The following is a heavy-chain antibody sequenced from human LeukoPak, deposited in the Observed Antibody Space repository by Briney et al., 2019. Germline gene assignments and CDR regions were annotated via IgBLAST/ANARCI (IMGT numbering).Heavy chain of an antibody. V-gene: IGHV3-33*01. CDR3: VRGPYGSGSYR. D-gene: IGHD3-10*01. CDR2: IWYDGSNQ. J-gene: IGHJ4*02. CDR1: GFAFSSYG. Sequence: GGSLRLSCAASGFAFSSYGMHWVRQAPGKGLEWVAAIWYDGSNQYYADSVKGRFTISRGNSKNTLYLQMNSLRAEDTAVYYCVRGPYGSGSYRWGQGTLVTVSS.